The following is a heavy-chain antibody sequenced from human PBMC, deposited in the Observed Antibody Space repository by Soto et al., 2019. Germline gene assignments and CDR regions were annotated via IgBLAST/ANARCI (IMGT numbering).Heavy chain of an antibody. V-gene: IGHV3-21*01. D-gene: IGHD2-15*01. CDR1: GFTFSSYS. J-gene: IGHJ6*02. CDR2: ISSSSSYI. Sequence: GGSLRLSCAASGFTFSSYSMNWVRQAPGKGLEWVSSISSSSSYIYYADSVKGRFTISRDNAKNSLYLQMNSLRAEDTAVYYCARDATGTIVVVVAASGDYYGMDVWGQGTTVTGSS. CDR3: ARDATGTIVVVVAASGDYYGMDV.